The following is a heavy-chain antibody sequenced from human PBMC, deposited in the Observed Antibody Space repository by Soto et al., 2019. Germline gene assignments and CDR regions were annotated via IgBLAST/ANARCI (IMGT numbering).Heavy chain of an antibody. D-gene: IGHD6-19*01. CDR2: ISWNSDTR. CDR3: TKGGRSGCLDS. Sequence: GGSLRLSCAASGFAFDDYAMHWVRQAPGKGLEWVSGISWNSDTRGYADSVKGRFTISRANAKDSLYLQMNSLRAEDTALYYCTKGGRSGCLDSWGQGILVTVSS. CDR1: GFAFDDYA. V-gene: IGHV3-9*01. J-gene: IGHJ4*02.